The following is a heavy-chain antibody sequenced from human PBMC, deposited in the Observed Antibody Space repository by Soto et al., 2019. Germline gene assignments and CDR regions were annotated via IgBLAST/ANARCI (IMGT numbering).Heavy chain of an antibody. D-gene: IGHD3-3*01. CDR2: INAGNGNT. CDR3: ARHSIFGVVIIGGVCAFDI. V-gene: IGHV1-3*01. Sequence: ASVKVSCKASGYTFTSYAMHWVRQAPGQRLEWMGWINAGNGNTKYSQKFQGRVTITRDTSASTAYMELSSLRSEDTAVYYCARHSIFGVVIIGGVCAFDIWGHGTMGTVS. J-gene: IGHJ3*02. CDR1: GYTFTSYA.